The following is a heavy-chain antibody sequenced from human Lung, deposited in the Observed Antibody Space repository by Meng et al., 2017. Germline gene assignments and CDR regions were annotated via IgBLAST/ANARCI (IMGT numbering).Heavy chain of an antibody. D-gene: IGHD4-11*01. CDR2: INHSGST. J-gene: IGHJ4*02. V-gene: IGHV4-61*03. Sequence: QVQLQEPGPGLVKPTQTLSLTCTVFGGSSSSGGYYWSWIRQPPGKGLEWIGEINHSGSTNYNPSLESRATISVDTSQNNLSLKLSSVTAADSAVYYCARGPTTMAHDFDYWGQGTLVTVSS. CDR3: ARGPTTMAHDFDY. CDR1: GGSSSSGGYY.